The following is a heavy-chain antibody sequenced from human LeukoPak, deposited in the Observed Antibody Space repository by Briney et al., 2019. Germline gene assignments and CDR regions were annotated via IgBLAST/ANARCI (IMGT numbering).Heavy chain of an antibody. CDR2: IRGSGGST. D-gene: IGHD4-23*01. CDR1: GFTFSSYA. V-gene: IGHV3-23*01. CDR3: AKDHGDYGGSYYGMDV. Sequence: GGSLRLSCAASGFTFSSYAMSWVRQAPGKGLEWVSAIRGSGGSTYYADSVKGRFTISRDNSKNTLYLQMNSLRAEDTAVYYCAKDHGDYGGSYYGMDVWGQGTTVTVSS. J-gene: IGHJ6*02.